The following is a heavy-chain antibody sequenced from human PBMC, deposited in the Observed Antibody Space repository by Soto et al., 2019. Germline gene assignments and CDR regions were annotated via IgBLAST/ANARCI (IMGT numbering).Heavy chain of an antibody. Sequence: GASVKVSCKASGFTFTSSAVQWVRQARGQRLEWIGWIVVGSGNTNYAQKFQERVTITRDMSTSTAYMELSSLRSEDTAVYYCAAKGPYGDSPNYYYYGMDVWGQGTTVTVSS. CDR1: GFTFTSSA. D-gene: IGHD4-17*01. V-gene: IGHV1-58*01. J-gene: IGHJ6*02. CDR2: IVVGSGNT. CDR3: AAKGPYGDSPNYYYYGMDV.